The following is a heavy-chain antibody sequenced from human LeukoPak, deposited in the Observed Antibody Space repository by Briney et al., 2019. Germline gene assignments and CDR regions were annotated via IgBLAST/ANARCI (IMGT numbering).Heavy chain of an antibody. Sequence: GGSLRLSCAASGFTFVNYWMTWIRQAPGKGLEWVANINQDGSVKYYADSVKGRFTISRDNAKNSVHLQVDSPRVEDTAVYICARIGYSSSSFDYWGQGTLVAVSS. V-gene: IGHV3-7*01. J-gene: IGHJ4*02. CDR3: ARIGYSSSSFDY. D-gene: IGHD6-6*01. CDR2: INQDGSVK. CDR1: GFTFVNYW.